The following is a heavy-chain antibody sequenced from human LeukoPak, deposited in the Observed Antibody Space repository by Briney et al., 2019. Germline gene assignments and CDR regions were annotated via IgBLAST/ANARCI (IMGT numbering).Heavy chain of an antibody. CDR1: GGSISRYY. CDR2: IHYSGST. J-gene: IGHJ4*02. CDR3: ARWGYFDSSAYFVVDY. D-gene: IGHD3-22*01. V-gene: IGHV4-59*01. Sequence: PSETLSLTCAVSGGSISRYYWNWIRQPPGERLEWIGWIHYSGSTAYNPSLESRVTMSVDTSKNHISLKMTSVTAADTATYYCARWGYFDSSAYFVVDYWGQGVLVTVSS.